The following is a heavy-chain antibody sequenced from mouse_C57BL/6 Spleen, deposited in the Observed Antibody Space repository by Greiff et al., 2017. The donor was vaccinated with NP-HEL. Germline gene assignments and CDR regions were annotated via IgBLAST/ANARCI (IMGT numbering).Heavy chain of an antibody. V-gene: IGHV1-76*01. Sequence: QVQLQQSGAELVRPGASVKLSCKASGYTFTDYYINWVKQRPGQGLEWIARIYPGSGNTYYNEKFKGKATLTAEKSSSTAYMQLSSLTSEDSAVYFCARSLYYGSSHWYFDVWGTGTTVTVSS. J-gene: IGHJ1*03. D-gene: IGHD1-1*01. CDR3: ARSLYYGSSHWYFDV. CDR1: GYTFTDYY. CDR2: IYPGSGNT.